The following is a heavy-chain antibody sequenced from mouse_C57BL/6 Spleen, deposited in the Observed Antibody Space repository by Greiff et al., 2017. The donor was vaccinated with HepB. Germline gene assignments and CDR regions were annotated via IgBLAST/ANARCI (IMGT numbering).Heavy chain of an antibody. Sequence: VQLQQSGPELVKPGASVKIPCKASGYTFTDYNMDWVKQSHGKSLEWIGDINPNNGGTIYNQKFKGKATLTVDKSSSTAYMELRSLTYEDTAVYYCARKGGIYDGYYDAMDYWGQGTSVTVSS. CDR1: GYTFTDYN. CDR2: INPNNGGT. D-gene: IGHD2-3*01. V-gene: IGHV1-18*01. CDR3: ARKGGIYDGYYDAMDY. J-gene: IGHJ4*01.